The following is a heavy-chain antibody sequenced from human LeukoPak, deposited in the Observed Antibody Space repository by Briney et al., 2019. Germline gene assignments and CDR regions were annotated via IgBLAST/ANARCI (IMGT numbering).Heavy chain of an antibody. CDR3: ARDEDYGIFVNVDY. CDR2: ISPSGGSS. V-gene: IGHV1-46*01. CDR1: GYTFTDYY. J-gene: IGHJ4*02. D-gene: IGHD4-17*01. Sequence: ASVKVSCKASGYTFTDYYIHWVRQAPGQGLEWMGIISPSGGSSSYAQKFQGRVTMTRDKSTSTVYMELSRLRSEDTAVYYCARDEDYGIFVNVDYWGQGTLVTVSS.